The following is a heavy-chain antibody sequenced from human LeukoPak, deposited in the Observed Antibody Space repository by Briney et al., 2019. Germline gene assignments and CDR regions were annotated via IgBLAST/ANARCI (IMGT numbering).Heavy chain of an antibody. D-gene: IGHD2-2*01. J-gene: IGHJ4*02. CDR1: GYTFTGYY. V-gene: IGHV1-2*02. CDR3: ARDLKVVPRTSLGY. CDR2: INPNGGGT. Sequence: ASVKVSCKASGYTFTGYYMHWVRQAPGQGLEWMGWINPNGGGTNYAQKFQGRVTMTRDTSISTAYMKLSRLRSDDTAVYYCARDLKVVPRTSLGYWGQGTLVTVSS.